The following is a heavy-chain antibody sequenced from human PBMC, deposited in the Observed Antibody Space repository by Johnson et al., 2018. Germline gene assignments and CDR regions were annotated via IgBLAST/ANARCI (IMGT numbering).Heavy chain of an antibody. V-gene: IGHV1-69*11. CDR1: GGTFSSYT. CDR3: ASSTHYYYSSGQPLPPQNYYYYYGMDV. CDR2: IIPILGTA. J-gene: IGHJ6*02. Sequence: QVQLVQSGAEVKKXGSSVKVSCKASGGTFSSYTISWVRQAPGQGLEWMGRIIPILGTANYAQKFQGRVTITADEPTSTAYMELSSRRSEDTAVYYGASSTHYYYSSGQPLPPQNYYYYYGMDVWGQGTTVTVSS. D-gene: IGHD3-22*01.